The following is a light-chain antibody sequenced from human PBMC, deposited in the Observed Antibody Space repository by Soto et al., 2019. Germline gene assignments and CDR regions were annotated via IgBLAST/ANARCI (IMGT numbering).Light chain of an antibody. CDR3: QTWDSNSPW. J-gene: IGLJ3*02. Sequence: SSELTQPPSVSVSPGQTASITCSGDKLGERYACWYQQKPGQSPVLVIYQDNRRPSGIPERFSGSNSGNSATLTISGTQAMDEADYYCQTWDSNSPWFGGGTKLTVL. CDR2: QDN. CDR1: KLGERY. V-gene: IGLV3-1*01.